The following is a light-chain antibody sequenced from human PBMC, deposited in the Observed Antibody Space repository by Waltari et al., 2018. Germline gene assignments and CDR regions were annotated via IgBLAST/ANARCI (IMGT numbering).Light chain of an antibody. CDR3: NSFTSSSTWV. CDR2: DVS. CDR1: SRDIGALKY. V-gene: IGLV2-14*03. Sequence: QSALTQPAPVSGSPGQSITISSTGTSRDIGALKYVSWFQHHPGKAPKVVIYDVSGRPSGISNRFSGSKSDNTASLTISGLQAEDEADYYCNSFTSSSTWVFGGGTKLTVL. J-gene: IGLJ3*02.